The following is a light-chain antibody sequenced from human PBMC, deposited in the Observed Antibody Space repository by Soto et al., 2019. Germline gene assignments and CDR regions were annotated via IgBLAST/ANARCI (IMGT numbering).Light chain of an antibody. CDR3: RSYTSSSTQV. V-gene: IGLV2-14*03. J-gene: IGLJ1*01. Sequence: QSALTQPASVSGSPGQSITISCTGTSSDVGAYNFVSWYQQHPGKVPKLMIFDVSSRPSGVSDRFSGSKSGNTASLTISGLQAEDEGDYYCRSYTSSSTQVFGSGTKLTVL. CDR1: SSDVGAYNF. CDR2: DVS.